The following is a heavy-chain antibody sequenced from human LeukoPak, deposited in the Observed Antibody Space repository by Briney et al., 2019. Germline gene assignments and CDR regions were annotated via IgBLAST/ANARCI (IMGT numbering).Heavy chain of an antibody. CDR1: GFPFSSYG. Sequence: GMSLRLSCAASGFPFSSYGMHWVRQAPGKGLEWVAAISNDGNNKFYADSVKGRFTMSRDNPKNTINLQMNSLRAEDTAVYYCAKGGDSWDFDYWGQGTLVSVSS. CDR2: ISNDGNNK. D-gene: IGHD3-22*01. V-gene: IGHV3-30*18. CDR3: AKGGDSWDFDY. J-gene: IGHJ4*02.